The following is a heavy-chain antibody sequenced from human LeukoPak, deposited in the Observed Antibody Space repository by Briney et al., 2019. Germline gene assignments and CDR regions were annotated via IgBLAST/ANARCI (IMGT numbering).Heavy chain of an antibody. CDR2: IYYSGST. Sequence: PSETLSLTCTVSGGSISSYYWSWIRQPPGKGLEWIGYIYYSGSTNYNPSLKSRVTISVDTSKNQFSLKLSSVTAADTAVYYRARADCSSTSCPSDYWGQGTLATVSS. CDR3: ARADCSSTSCPSDY. V-gene: IGHV4-59*01. CDR1: GGSISSYY. J-gene: IGHJ4*02. D-gene: IGHD2-2*01.